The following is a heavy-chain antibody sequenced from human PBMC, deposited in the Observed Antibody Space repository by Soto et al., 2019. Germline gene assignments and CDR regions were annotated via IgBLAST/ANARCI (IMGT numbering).Heavy chain of an antibody. Sequence: SETLSLTCTVCGGSISSSSHYWGWIRQPPGKGLEWVGTMFYSGSTYYNTSLESRVTISVDPSKNQFSLKLSSVTAADTAVYYCARHHFYCIGGACYLKAYYHYAMDVWRQGTTDTVLL. J-gene: IGHJ6*02. CDR2: MFYSGST. CDR1: GGSISSSSHY. V-gene: IGHV4-39*01. CDR3: ARHHFYCIGGACYLKAYYHYAMDV. D-gene: IGHD2-8*02.